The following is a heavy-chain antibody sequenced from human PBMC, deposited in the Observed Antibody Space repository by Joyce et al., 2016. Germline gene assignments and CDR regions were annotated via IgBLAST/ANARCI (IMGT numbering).Heavy chain of an antibody. CDR3: ARVLSYHGLEIGY. V-gene: IGHV3-74*01. CDR1: GFTFRSYW. J-gene: IGHJ4*02. D-gene: IGHD2/OR15-2a*01. Sequence: EVQLVESGGGLVQPGGSRRLSCAASGFTFRSYWIYWVRQAPGKGLVWVSRINKDGSSITYGDSVKGRFTISRDNAKNTLYLQMNSLRAEDTAVYYCARVLSYHGLEIGYWGQGTLVTVSS. CDR2: INKDGSSI.